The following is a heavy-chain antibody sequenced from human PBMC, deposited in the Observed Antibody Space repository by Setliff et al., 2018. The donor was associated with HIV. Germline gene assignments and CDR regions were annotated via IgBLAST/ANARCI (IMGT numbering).Heavy chain of an antibody. D-gene: IGHD1-1*01. Sequence: ASVMVSCKASGYTFTGYYINWVRRAPGQGLEWMGRINPNSGDTNYTQSFQGRVTMTRDRSINTAYLELSSLKSDDTAVYYCARGDSLLESIVWFDRWGQGTLVTVSS. J-gene: IGHJ5*02. V-gene: IGHV1-2*06. CDR1: GYTFTGYY. CDR2: INPNSGDT. CDR3: ARGDSLLESIVWFDR.